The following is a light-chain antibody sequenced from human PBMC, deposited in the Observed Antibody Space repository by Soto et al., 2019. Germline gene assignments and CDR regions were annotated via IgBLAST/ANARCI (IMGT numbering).Light chain of an antibody. CDR2: EVS. V-gene: IGLV2-8*01. Sequence: QSALTQPPSASGSPGQSVTLSCTGTSSDVGGYNYVSWYQQHPGKAPQLMIYEVSKRPSGVPYRFSGSKSGNTASLTVSGLQADDEAEYYCSSYAGSNNPVIFGGGTKLTVL. CDR3: SSYAGSNNPVI. J-gene: IGLJ2*01. CDR1: SSDVGGYNY.